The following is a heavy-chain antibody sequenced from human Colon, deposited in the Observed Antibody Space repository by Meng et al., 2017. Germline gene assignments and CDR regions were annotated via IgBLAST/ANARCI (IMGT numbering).Heavy chain of an antibody. CDR3: ANHLGEYFDY. J-gene: IGHJ4*02. V-gene: IGHV3-23*01. CDR1: GFIFSNYW. Sequence: GGSLRLSCAASGFIFSNYWMSWVRQAPGKGLEWVSAISGSGGSTYYADSVKGRFTISRDNSKNTLYLQMNSLRAEDTAVYYCANHLGEYFDYWGQGTLVTVSS. D-gene: IGHD3-16*01. CDR2: ISGSGGST.